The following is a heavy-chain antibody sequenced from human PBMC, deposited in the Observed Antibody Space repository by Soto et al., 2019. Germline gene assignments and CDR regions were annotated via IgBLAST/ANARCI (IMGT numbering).Heavy chain of an antibody. J-gene: IGHJ6*02. CDR2: INTDSGDT. V-gene: IGHV1-2*02. CDR1: GYSFAGYL. CDR3: TRGTGFWSGYYRYYGMDV. D-gene: IGHD3-3*01. Sequence: QVQLVQSGAEVKKPGASVKVSCKASGYSFAGYLLHWVRQAPGQGLEWMGWINTDSGDTKYARKFQGRVTMTGDTSTSTGYMELSSLRSDDTAVYHCTRGTGFWSGYYRYYGMDVWGQGTTVTVSS.